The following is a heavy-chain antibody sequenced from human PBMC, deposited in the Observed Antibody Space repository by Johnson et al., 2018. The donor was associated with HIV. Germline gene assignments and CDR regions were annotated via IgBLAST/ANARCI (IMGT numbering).Heavy chain of an antibody. CDR2: IYSGGST. CDR1: GFTVSSNY. V-gene: IGHV3-66*01. J-gene: IGHJ3*02. D-gene: IGHD1-14*01. CDR3: AKERAYIRSFDI. Sequence: VQLVESGGGLVQPGGSLRLSCAASGFTVSSNYMSWVRQAPGKGLEWVSVIYSGGSTYYAASVKGRFTISRDNSKNTLHLQINSLRAEDTAMYYCAKERAYIRSFDIWGQGTVVTVSS.